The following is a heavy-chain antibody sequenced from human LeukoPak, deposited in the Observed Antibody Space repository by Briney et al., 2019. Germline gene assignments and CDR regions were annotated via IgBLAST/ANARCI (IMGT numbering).Heavy chain of an antibody. CDR3: AKSLSARYFYYYYMDV. CDR2: ISGSGGST. V-gene: IGHV3-23*01. J-gene: IGHJ6*03. D-gene: IGHD2/OR15-2a*01. Sequence: KAGGSLRLSCAASGFTFSSYAMSWVRQAPGKGLEWVSAISGSGGSTYYADSVKGRFTISRDNSENTLYLQMNSLRAEDTAVYYCAKSLSARYFYYYYMDVWGKGTTVTVSS. CDR1: GFTFSSYA.